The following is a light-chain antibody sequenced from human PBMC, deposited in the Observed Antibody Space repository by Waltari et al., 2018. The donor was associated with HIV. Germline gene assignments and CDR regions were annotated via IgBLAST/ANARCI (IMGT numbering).Light chain of an antibody. CDR3: QQYFATPPT. J-gene: IGKJ4*01. CDR2: WAS. V-gene: IGKV4-1*01. CDR1: RTILYTSNNQNY. Sequence: DIVMTQSPDSLAVSLGERATIKCKSSRTILYTSNNQNYLAWYQQKPGQRPKLLIYWASTRQPGVPDRFSGSGSGTDFTLTISSLQAEDVAVYSCQQYFATPPTFGGGTKVEIK.